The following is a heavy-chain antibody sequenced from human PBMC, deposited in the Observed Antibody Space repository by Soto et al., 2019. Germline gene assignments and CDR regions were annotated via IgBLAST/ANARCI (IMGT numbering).Heavy chain of an antibody. J-gene: IGHJ4*02. Sequence: VGSLRLSGAASGFSFGSYALSWVRQAPGKGLEWVSTISGSDGKTFYADSVKGRFSISRDTSQNTLYLQMNSLRADDTAIYYCARWSYLDYWGQGTRVTVSS. CDR1: GFSFGSYA. CDR2: ISGSDGKT. V-gene: IGHV3-23*01. D-gene: IGHD3-3*01. CDR3: ARWSYLDY.